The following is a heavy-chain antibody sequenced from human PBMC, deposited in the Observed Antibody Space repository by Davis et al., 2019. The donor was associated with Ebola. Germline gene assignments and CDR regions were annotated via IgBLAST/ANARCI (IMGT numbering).Heavy chain of an antibody. V-gene: IGHV3-48*01. Sequence: PGGSLRLSCAASGFTFSSYSMNWVRQAPGKGLEWVSYISSSSSTIYYADSVKGRFTISRDNAKNSLYLQMNSLRAEDTAVYYCARDLHDYGVNYGYWGQGTLVTVSS. J-gene: IGHJ4*02. D-gene: IGHD4-17*01. CDR1: GFTFSSYS. CDR2: ISSSSSTI. CDR3: ARDLHDYGVNYGY.